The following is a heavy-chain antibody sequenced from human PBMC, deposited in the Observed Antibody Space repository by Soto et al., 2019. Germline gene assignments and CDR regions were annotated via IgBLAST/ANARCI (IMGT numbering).Heavy chain of an antibody. Sequence: GGSLRLSCAASGFTFSSYAMSWVRQAPGKGLEWVSAISGSGGSTYYADSVKGRFTISRDNSKNTLYLQMNSLRAEDTAVYYCAKDVSSSLRIYYMDVWGKGTTVTVSS. CDR1: GFTFSSYA. J-gene: IGHJ6*03. CDR3: AKDVSSSLRIYYMDV. V-gene: IGHV3-23*01. D-gene: IGHD6-13*01. CDR2: ISGSGGST.